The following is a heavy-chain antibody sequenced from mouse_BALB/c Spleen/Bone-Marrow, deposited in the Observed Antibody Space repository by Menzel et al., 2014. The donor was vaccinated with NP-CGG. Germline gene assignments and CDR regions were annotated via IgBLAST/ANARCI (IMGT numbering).Heavy chain of an antibody. CDR2: IYPYSGGT. CDR3: ARSGIPYAMDY. Sequence: VQLKDSGPELVKPGASVKISCKASEYTFTDYNMHWVKQSHGKSLEWIGYIYPYSGGTGYNQKFKSKATLTVDDSSFTAYMELRSLTTEDSAVYYCARSGIPYAMDYWGQGTSVTVSS. D-gene: IGHD5-2*01. CDR1: EYTFTDYN. J-gene: IGHJ4*01. V-gene: IGHV1S29*02.